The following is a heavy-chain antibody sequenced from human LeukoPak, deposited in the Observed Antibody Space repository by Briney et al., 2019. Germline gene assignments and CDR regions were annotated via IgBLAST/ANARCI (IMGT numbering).Heavy chain of an antibody. CDR3: ATIADYYDSSGYYNWYFDY. D-gene: IGHD3-22*01. V-gene: IGHV1-24*01. CDR1: GHTLTELS. Sequence: ASVKVSCKVSGHTLTELSMHWVRQAPGKGLEWMGGFDPEDGETIYAQKFQGRVTMTEDTSTDTAYMELSSLRSEDTAVYYCATIADYYDSSGYYNWYFDYWGQGTLVTVSS. J-gene: IGHJ4*02. CDR2: FDPEDGET.